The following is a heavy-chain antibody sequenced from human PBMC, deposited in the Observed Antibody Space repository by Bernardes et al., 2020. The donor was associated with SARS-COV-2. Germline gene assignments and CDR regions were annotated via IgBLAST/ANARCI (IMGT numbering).Heavy chain of an antibody. CDR3: ARHKLASITIFGVVTNYYGMDV. Sequence: SETLSLTCTVSGGSISSSSYYWGWIRQPPGKGLEWIGSIYYSGSTYYNPSLKSRVTISVDTSKNQFSLKLSSVTAADTAVYYCARHKLASITIFGVVTNYYGMDVWGQGTTVTVSS. CDR1: GGSISSSSYY. V-gene: IGHV4-39*01. D-gene: IGHD3-3*01. CDR2: IYYSGST. J-gene: IGHJ6*02.